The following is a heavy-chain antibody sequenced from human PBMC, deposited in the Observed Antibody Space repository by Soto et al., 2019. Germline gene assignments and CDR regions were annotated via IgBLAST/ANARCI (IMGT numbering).Heavy chain of an antibody. Sequence: SVKVSFKASGGTFSSYAISWLRQAPGQGLEWMGGIIPIFGTANYAQKFQGRVTITADESTSTAYMELSSLRSEDTAVYYCARGGDEMNWFDPWGQGTLVTVSS. CDR2: IIPIFGTA. V-gene: IGHV1-69*13. D-gene: IGHD5-12*01. J-gene: IGHJ5*02. CDR1: GGTFSSYA. CDR3: ARGGDEMNWFDP.